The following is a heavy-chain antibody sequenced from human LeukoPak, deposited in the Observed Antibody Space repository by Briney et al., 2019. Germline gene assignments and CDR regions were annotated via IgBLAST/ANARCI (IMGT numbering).Heavy chain of an antibody. CDR3: ATQGDYYDSSGYFRNWFDP. V-gene: IGHV1-24*01. Sequence: ASVTVSCKVSGYTLTELSMHWVRQAPGKGLEWMGGFDPEDGETIYAQKFQGRVTMTEDTSTDTAYMELSSLRSEDTAVYYCATQGDYYDSSGYFRNWFDPWGQGTLVTVSS. CDR2: FDPEDGET. CDR1: GYTLTELS. D-gene: IGHD3-22*01. J-gene: IGHJ5*02.